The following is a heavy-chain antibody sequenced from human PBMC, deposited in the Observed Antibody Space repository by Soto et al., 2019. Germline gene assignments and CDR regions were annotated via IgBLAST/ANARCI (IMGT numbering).Heavy chain of an antibody. J-gene: IGHJ4*02. D-gene: IGHD1-26*01. CDR1: GFTFSDYY. V-gene: IGHV3-11*06. CDR2: ISSSSSYT. Sequence: GGSLRLSCAASGFTFSDYYMSWIRQAPGKGLEWVSYISSSSSYTNYADSVKGRFTISRDNAKNSLYLQMNSLRAEDTAVYYCARRPHYFFYFDYWGQGTLVTVS. CDR3: ARRPHYFFYFDY.